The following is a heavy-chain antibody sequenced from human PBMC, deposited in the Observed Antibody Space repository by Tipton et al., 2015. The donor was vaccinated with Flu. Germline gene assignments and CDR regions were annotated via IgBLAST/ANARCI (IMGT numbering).Heavy chain of an antibody. Sequence: QLVQSGAEVKKPGESLKISCETSGYSLTNYWIGWVRQMPGKGLEFMGIIYAGDSDTRYSPSFEGQVTISADWSISTAYLQWSSLKASDTAMYFCARALGAVNTPKGSYYGMGGWGQGTTVTVSS. CDR3: ARALGAVNTPKGSYYGMGG. J-gene: IGHJ6*02. D-gene: IGHD3-3*01. CDR2: IYAGDSDT. V-gene: IGHV5-51*01. CDR1: GYSLTNYW.